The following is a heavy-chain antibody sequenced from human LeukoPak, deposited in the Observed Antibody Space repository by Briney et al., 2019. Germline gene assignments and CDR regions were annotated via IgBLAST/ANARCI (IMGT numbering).Heavy chain of an antibody. J-gene: IGHJ4*02. Sequence: ASMKASCKASGYTFTDYYIHWVRQAPGQGLEWMGWVNPNSGGTSYAQKFQGRVTMTRDTSINTVFMELSSLRSNDTAIYYCARERLSPGKGFDYWGQGTLVTVSS. D-gene: IGHD4-23*01. CDR3: ARERLSPGKGFDY. V-gene: IGHV1-2*02. CDR2: VNPNSGGT. CDR1: GYTFTDYY.